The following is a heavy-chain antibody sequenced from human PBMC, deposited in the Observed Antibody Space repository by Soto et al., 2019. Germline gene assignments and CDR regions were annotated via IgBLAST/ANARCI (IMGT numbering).Heavy chain of an antibody. CDR1: GFTFSSYG. CDR3: AKDSSGWAGYFQH. CDR2: ISYDGSNK. Sequence: PGGSLRLSCAASGFTFSSYGMHWVRQAPGKGLEWVAVISYDGSNKYYADSVKGRFTISRDNSKNTLYLQMNSLRAEDTAVYYCAKDSSGWAGYFQHWGQGTLVTVSS. J-gene: IGHJ1*01. V-gene: IGHV3-30*18. D-gene: IGHD6-19*01.